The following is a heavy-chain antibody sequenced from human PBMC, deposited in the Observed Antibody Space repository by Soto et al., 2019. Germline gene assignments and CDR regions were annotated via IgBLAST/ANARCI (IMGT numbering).Heavy chain of an antibody. CDR1: GFTVSSNY. CDR2: IYSGGNT. D-gene: IGHD3-10*01. J-gene: IGHJ3*01. CDR3: GKGTLPRGGGAFDF. Sequence: EVQLVETGGGLIHPGGSLRLSCAASGFTVSSNYMSWVRQAPGKGLEWVSVIYSGGNTYYADSVKGRFTISRDNSKTPLYLQMNSLGAEDSAGYYWGKGTLPRGGGAFDFWGQGTMVSVSS. V-gene: IGHV3-53*02.